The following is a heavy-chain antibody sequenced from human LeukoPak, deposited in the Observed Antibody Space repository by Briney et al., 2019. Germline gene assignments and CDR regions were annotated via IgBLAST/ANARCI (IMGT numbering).Heavy chain of an antibody. D-gene: IGHD6-13*01. CDR3: ARETLIAAAGINWFDP. CDR1: GGSMSSYY. CDR2: IYTSGST. Sequence: SETLSLTCTVSGGSMSSYYWSWIRQPAGKGLEWIGRIYTSGSTNYNPSVESRVTMSVDTSKNQFSLKLSSVTAADTAVYYCARETLIAAAGINWFDPWGQGTLVTVSS. J-gene: IGHJ5*02. V-gene: IGHV4-4*07.